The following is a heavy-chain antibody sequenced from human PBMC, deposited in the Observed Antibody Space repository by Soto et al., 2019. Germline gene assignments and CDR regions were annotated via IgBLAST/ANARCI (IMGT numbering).Heavy chain of an antibody. CDR2: INHSGRT. D-gene: IGHD3-3*01. V-gene: IGHV4-34*01. CDR3: ARGRKYYDFWSGYSHPRYYFNY. CDR1: GGSFSGYC. Sequence: PSETLSLTCAVYGGSFSGYCWSWIRQPPGKGLEWIGEINHSGRTNYNPSLKSRVTISVDTFKSQFSLKLSSVTAADTAVYYCARGRKYYDFWSGYSHPRYYFNYWGQGTLVTVSS. J-gene: IGHJ4*02.